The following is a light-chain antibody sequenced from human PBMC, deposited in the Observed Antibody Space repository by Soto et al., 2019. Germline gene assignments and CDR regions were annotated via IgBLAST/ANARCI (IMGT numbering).Light chain of an antibody. Sequence: DIQMTQSPSSVSASVGDRVTITCRASQDISGWLAWFQQKPGKAPNLLIYAASILQSGVPSRFSGSGSGTDFTLTITYLQPDDFATYYCQRYNDFQYVFGQGTKLEMK. CDR3: QRYNDFQYV. CDR2: AAS. J-gene: IGKJ2*01. V-gene: IGKV1D-12*01. CDR1: QDISGW.